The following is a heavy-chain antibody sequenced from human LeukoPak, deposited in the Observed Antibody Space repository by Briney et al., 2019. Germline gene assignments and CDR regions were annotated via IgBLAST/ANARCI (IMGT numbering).Heavy chain of an antibody. CDR2: MNPNSGNI. CDR1: GYTFTGYY. Sequence: GASVKVSCKASGYTFTGYYMHWVRQAPGQGLEWMGWMNPNSGNIGYAQKFQGRVTITRNTSISTAYMGLSSLRSEDTAVYYCARGYTATLVLYYYYYMDVWGKGTTVTVSS. V-gene: IGHV1-8*03. D-gene: IGHD5-18*01. CDR3: ARGYTATLVLYYYYYMDV. J-gene: IGHJ6*03.